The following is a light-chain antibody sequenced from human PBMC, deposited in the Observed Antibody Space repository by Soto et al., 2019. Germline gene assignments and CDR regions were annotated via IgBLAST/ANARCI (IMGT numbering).Light chain of an antibody. V-gene: IGKV1-12*01. CDR3: QQSNSFPYT. CDR1: QPINTW. Sequence: DIQMTQSPSSVSASVGDIITITCLASQPINTWLAWYQQKPGKAPNLLIYAASTLHRGAQSRFSGRGSGTDFTLTIRNLEPEDFATYYCQQSNSFPYTFGQGTKVDIK. CDR2: AAS. J-gene: IGKJ2*01.